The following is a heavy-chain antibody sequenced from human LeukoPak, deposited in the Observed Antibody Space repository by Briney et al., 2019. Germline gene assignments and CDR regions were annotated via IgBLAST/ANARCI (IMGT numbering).Heavy chain of an antibody. Sequence: GGSLRLSCTASGFSFNTYWMPWVRQAPGKGLEWVANIKPDGDTTNYLDSVKGRFTISRDNAKSSLHLQMNGLTAEDTAVYYCSRGPSTTLTTFWGQGTMVTVSS. CDR3: SRGPSTTLTTF. D-gene: IGHD4-17*01. V-gene: IGHV3-7*01. CDR1: GFSFNTYW. J-gene: IGHJ4*02. CDR2: IKPDGDTT.